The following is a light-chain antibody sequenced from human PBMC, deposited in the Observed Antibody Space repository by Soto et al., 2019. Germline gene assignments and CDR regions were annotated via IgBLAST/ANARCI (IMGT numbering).Light chain of an antibody. CDR1: QSVSSSY. J-gene: IGKJ1*01. CDR2: GTS. V-gene: IGKV3-20*01. Sequence: EIVLTQSPGTLSLSPGERATLSCRASQSVSSSYLAWYQQKPGQAPRLLIYGTSNRATGIPDRFTGSGSGTDSTLTISRLEPEDFAVYYCQQYGSSGTFGQGTKVDNK. CDR3: QQYGSSGT.